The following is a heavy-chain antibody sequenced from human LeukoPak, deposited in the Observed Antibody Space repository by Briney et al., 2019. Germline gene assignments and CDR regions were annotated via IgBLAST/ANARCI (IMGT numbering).Heavy chain of an antibody. V-gene: IGHV4-34*01. CDR1: GGSFSGYY. Sequence: SGTLSLTCAVYGGSFSGYYWSWIRQPPGKGLEWIGEINHSGSTNYNPSLKSRVTISVDTSKNQFSLKLSSVTAADTAVYYCAGLVWYFDYWGQGTLVTVPS. CDR2: INHSGST. CDR3: AGLVWYFDY. J-gene: IGHJ4*02. D-gene: IGHD5/OR15-5a*01.